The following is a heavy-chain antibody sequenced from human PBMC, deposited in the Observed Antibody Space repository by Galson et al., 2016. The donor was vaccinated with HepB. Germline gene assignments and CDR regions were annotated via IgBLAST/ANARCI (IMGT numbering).Heavy chain of an antibody. J-gene: IGHJ3*02. Sequence: SLRLSCAASGFTFSDYFMTWLRQAPGKGLEWLAYIANNGGTRYYADSVQGRFTISRDNANNSLYLHMDRLRAEDTAVYFCARDGCLRGSCGYFDIWGQGTMVSISS. CDR3: ARDGCLRGSCGYFDI. CDR1: GFTFSDYF. CDR2: IANNGGTR. V-gene: IGHV3-11*01. D-gene: IGHD2-15*01.